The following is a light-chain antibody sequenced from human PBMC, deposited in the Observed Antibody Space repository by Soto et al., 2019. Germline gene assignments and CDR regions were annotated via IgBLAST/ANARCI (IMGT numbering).Light chain of an antibody. CDR1: SSDIGTYIY. CDR2: EVG. V-gene: IGLV2-14*01. Sequence: QSVLTQPASVSGSPGQSITISCTGTSSDIGTYIYVSWYLQHPGKAPKLLIYEVGNRPSGVSSRFSGSKSGNTASLTISGLQADDEANYYCSSYTSSNTPYVFGTGTKVTVL. J-gene: IGLJ1*01. CDR3: SSYTSSNTPYV.